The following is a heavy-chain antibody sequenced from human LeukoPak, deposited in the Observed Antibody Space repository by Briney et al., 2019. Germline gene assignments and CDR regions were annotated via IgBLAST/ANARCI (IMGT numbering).Heavy chain of an antibody. CDR3: AREGLRYFDWGEPYYFDY. CDR1: GGTFSSYA. Sequence: SVKVSCKASGGTFSSYAISWVRQAPGQGLEWMGGIIPIFGAANYAQKFQGRVTITTDESTSTAYMELSSLRSEDTAVYYCAREGLRYFDWGEPYYFDYWGQGTLVTVSS. J-gene: IGHJ4*02. D-gene: IGHD3-9*01. CDR2: IIPIFGAA. V-gene: IGHV1-69*05.